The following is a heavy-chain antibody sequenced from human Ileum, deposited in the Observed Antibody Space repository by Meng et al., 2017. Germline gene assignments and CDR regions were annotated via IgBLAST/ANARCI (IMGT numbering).Heavy chain of an antibody. J-gene: IGHJ4*02. D-gene: IGHD3-3*01. CDR1: GFTLSSYG. CDR2: IWSHGGKT. CDR3: ARDDDLSGNNLDY. V-gene: IGHV3-33*01. Sequence: VRLVESGGGVGQPGASPRLSWAASGFTLSSYGMHWVRQAPGKGLEWVAVIWSHGGKTAHADSSRFSISRDNSKDMLYLQVNSLRAEDTAMYYCARDDDLSGNNLDYWGQGTLVTVSS.